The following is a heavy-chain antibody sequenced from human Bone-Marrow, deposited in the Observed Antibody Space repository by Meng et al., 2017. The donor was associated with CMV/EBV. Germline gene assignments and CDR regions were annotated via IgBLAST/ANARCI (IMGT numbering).Heavy chain of an antibody. CDR3: TYTTTGTTSLYYYYGMDV. CDR2: IKSKTDGGTT. Sequence: GGSLRLSCAASGFTFSSYWMSWVRQAPGKGLEWVGRIKSKTDGGTTDYAAPVKGGFTISRDDSKNTLYLQMNSLKTEDTAVYYCTYTTTGTTSLYYYYGMDVWGQGTTVTVSS. D-gene: IGHD1-1*01. J-gene: IGHJ6*02. V-gene: IGHV3-15*01. CDR1: GFTFSSYW.